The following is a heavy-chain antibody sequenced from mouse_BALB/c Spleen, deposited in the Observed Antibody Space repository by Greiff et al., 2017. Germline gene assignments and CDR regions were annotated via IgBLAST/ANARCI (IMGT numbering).Heavy chain of an antibody. CDR3: ARHGDGYYDAMDY. Sequence: EVKLMESGGGLVQPGGSLKLSCAASGFTFSSYTMSWVRQTPEKRLEWVAYISNGGGSTYYPDTVKGRFSISRDNAKNTLYLQMSSLKSEDTAMYSCARHGDGYYDAMDYWGQGTSVTVSS. J-gene: IGHJ4*01. D-gene: IGHD2-3*01. V-gene: IGHV5-12-2*01. CDR2: ISNGGGST. CDR1: GFTFSSYT.